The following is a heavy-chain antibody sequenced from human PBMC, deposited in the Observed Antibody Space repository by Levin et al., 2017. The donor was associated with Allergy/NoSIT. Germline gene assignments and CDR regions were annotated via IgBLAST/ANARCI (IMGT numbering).Heavy chain of an antibody. D-gene: IGHD4-17*01. Sequence: RPGGPLRLSCAASGFTFSSYSMNWVRQAPGKGLEWVSSISSSTYIYYADSVKGRFTISRDNAKNSLYLQMNSLRAEDTAVYYCARGSRTVTTGTSFDYWGQGTLVTVSS. CDR1: GFTFSSYS. CDR2: ISSSTYI. V-gene: IGHV3-21*01. CDR3: ARGSRTVTTGTSFDY. J-gene: IGHJ4*02.